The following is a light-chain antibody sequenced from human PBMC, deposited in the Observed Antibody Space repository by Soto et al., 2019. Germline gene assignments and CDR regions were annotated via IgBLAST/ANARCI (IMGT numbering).Light chain of an antibody. CDR1: HTISSW. CDR2: KAS. Sequence: DIQITKSPSTLSGYVGDRVNITCRASHTISSWLAWYQQKPGKAPKLLIYKASTLKSGVPSRFSGSGSGTEFTLTISSLQPEDFATYYCQQLNSYPLTFGQGTRLEIK. J-gene: IGKJ5*01. V-gene: IGKV1-5*03. CDR3: QQLNSYPLT.